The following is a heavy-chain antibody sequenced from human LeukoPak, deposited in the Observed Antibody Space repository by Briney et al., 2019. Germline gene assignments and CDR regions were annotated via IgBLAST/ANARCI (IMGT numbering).Heavy chain of an antibody. V-gene: IGHV4-38-2*02. CDR3: ARVKDPGGYYYYYYMDV. CDR2: IYHSGST. D-gene: IGHD3-16*01. Sequence: PSETLSLTCTVSGYSITSGYYWGWIRQPPVKGLEWIGSIYHSGSTDYNPSLKSRVTISVDTSKNQFSLKLSSVTAADTAMYYCARVKDPGGYYYYYYMDVWGKGTTVTVSS. J-gene: IGHJ6*03. CDR1: GYSITSGYY.